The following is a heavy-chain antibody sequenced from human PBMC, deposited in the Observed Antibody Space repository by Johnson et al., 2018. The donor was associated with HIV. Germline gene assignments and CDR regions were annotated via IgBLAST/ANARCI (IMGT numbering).Heavy chain of an antibody. CDR3: AKAVAARPQGNDGAFDI. D-gene: IGHD6-6*01. CDR1: GFTFSSYA. CDR2: LSYDGSNK. V-gene: IGHV3-30-3*01. J-gene: IGHJ3*02. Sequence: QVQLVESGGDVVQPGRSLRLSCTASGFTFSSYALHWVRQAPGKGLEWVAVLSYDGSNKFYADSVKGRFTISRDNSKNTLYLQMNSLRAEDTAVYYCAKAVAARPQGNDGAFDIWGQGTMVTVSS.